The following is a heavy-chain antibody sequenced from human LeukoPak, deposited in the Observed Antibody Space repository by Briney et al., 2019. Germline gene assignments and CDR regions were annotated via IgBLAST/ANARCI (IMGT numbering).Heavy chain of an antibody. D-gene: IGHD5-24*01. J-gene: IGHJ1*01. Sequence: GGSLRLSCAVSGYIFDDYCMRWVRQAPGKGLEWVAGINWNGGSTGYAASVKGRCIISRDNAKTALYLEMNSLRVEDTAFYYCVRLGRDGYTYGAAYWGQGALVTVSS. CDR2: INWNGGST. CDR1: GYIFDDYC. CDR3: VRLGRDGYTYGAAY. V-gene: IGHV3-20*04.